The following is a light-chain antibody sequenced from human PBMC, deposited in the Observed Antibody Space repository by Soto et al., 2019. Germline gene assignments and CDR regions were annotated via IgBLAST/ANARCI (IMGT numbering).Light chain of an antibody. J-gene: IGKJ4*01. Sequence: DIQMTQSPSSLSESAGDRVTITCRASQGISSYLAWYQQKPGKAPKLLIYAASTLQSGVPSRFSGIGSGTDFTLSISSLQPEDFATYYCQQSYSGPLTFGGGTKVDIK. CDR3: QQSYSGPLT. V-gene: IGKV1-39*01. CDR1: QGISSY. CDR2: AAS.